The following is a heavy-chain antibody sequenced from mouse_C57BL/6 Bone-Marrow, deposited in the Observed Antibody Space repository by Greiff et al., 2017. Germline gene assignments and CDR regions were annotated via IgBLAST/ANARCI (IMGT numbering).Heavy chain of an antibody. CDR2: ISDGGSYT. Sequence: EVQVVESGGGLVKPGGSLKLSCAASGFTFSSYAMSWVRQTPEKRLEWVATISDGGSYTYYPDNVKGRFTISRDNAKNNLYLQMSQLKSDDTAMYYCARDLYGSSYQFAYWGQGTLVTVSA. CDR3: ARDLYGSSYQFAY. D-gene: IGHD1-1*01. J-gene: IGHJ3*01. V-gene: IGHV5-4*01. CDR1: GFTFSSYA.